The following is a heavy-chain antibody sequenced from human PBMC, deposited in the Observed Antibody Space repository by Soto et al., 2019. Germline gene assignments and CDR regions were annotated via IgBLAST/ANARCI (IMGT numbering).Heavy chain of an antibody. Sequence: SETLSLTCTVSGGSISSGGYYWSWIRQHPGKGLEWIGYIYYSGSTYYNPSLKSRVTISVDTSKNQFSLKLSSVTAADTAVYYCARGDFTIVVCYKNYPGWFAPWGRGTLVTVSS. CDR2: IYYSGST. CDR3: ARGDFTIVVCYKNYPGWFAP. J-gene: IGHJ5*02. V-gene: IGHV4-31*03. CDR1: GGSISSGGYY. D-gene: IGHD2-8*01.